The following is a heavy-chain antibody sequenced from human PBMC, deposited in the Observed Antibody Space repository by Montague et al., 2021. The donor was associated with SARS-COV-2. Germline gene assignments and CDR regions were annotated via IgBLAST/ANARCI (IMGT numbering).Heavy chain of an antibody. CDR3: AKEFWPHYYGSGILPLFDS. Sequence: SLRLSCAASGFTFGSYVMSWVRQAPGKGLEWVSAISSSGDSKYYADSVKGRFTISRDNSKNTLYLQMNSLRAEDTAVYYCAKEFWPHYYGSGILPLFDSWGQGTLVTVSS. D-gene: IGHD3-10*01. CDR1: GFTFGSYV. V-gene: IGHV3-23*01. J-gene: IGHJ4*02. CDR2: ISSSGDSK.